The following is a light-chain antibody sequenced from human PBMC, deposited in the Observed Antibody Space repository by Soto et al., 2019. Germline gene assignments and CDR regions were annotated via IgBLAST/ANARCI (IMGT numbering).Light chain of an antibody. V-gene: IGKV4-1*01. J-gene: IGKJ1*01. CDR2: WAS. CDR1: QSVFYSSNNKNY. Sequence: DIVMTQSPDSLAVSLGERATINCKSSQSVFYSSNNKNYLAWYQQKPGQSPKLLISWASTRGSGVPDRFSGSGSGTDFTLTISSLQAEDVAVYSCQQYYTSPPTFGQGTKVEIE. CDR3: QQYYTSPPT.